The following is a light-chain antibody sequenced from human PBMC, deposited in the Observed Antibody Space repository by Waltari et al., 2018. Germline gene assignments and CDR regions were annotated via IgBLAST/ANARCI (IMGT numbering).Light chain of an antibody. J-gene: IGKJ2*01. V-gene: IGKV4-1*01. CDR1: QNILYSSNSKNY. CDR2: WAS. Sequence: DIVMTQSPDSLAVSLGERATINCHSSQNILYSSNSKNYLAWYQHKPGQPPKLLIYWASTRESGVPDRFSGSGSETDFTLTISSLQAEDVAVYYCQQYYSIPYTFGQGTKLEIK. CDR3: QQYYSIPYT.